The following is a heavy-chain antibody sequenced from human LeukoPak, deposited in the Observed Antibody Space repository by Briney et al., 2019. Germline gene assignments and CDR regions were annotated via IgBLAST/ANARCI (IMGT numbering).Heavy chain of an antibody. Sequence: SETLSLTCTVSGGSISGSSYYWGWIRQPPGKGLEWIGSIYYSGSTYYNPSLKSRVTISVDTSKNQFSLKLSSVTAADTAVYYCARSVSAAAGTDVFYWGQGTLVTVSS. J-gene: IGHJ4*02. CDR2: IYYSGST. D-gene: IGHD6-13*01. V-gene: IGHV4-39*01. CDR3: ARSVSAAAGTDVFY. CDR1: GGSISGSSYY.